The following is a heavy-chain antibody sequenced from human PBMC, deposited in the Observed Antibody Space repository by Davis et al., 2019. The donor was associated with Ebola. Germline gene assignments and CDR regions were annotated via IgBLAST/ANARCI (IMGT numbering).Heavy chain of an antibody. Sequence: GGSLRLSCAASGFMFSSCGMNWVRQAPGKGLEWVSGIGVNGGTTYADSVKGRFTISRDNSQYTLYLQMTGLRAEDTAIYYCAKGPTRSGYYWGQGTLVTVSS. CDR2: IGVNGGTT. CDR3: AKGPTRSGYY. CDR1: GFMFSSCG. D-gene: IGHD6-19*01. V-gene: IGHV3-23*01. J-gene: IGHJ4*02.